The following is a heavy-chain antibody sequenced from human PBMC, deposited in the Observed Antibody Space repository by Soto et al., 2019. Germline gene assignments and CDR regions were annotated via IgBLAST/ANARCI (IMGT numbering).Heavy chain of an antibody. V-gene: IGHV3-30*14. Sequence: GGSLRLSCAASGFTFSNFEMHWVRQAPGKGLEWVSYINTAGRNQYYAASVKGRFTISRDNSKNTLYLQMNSLRAEDTAVYYCARDIRDHHKYYDIDVWGQGTTVTVS. D-gene: IGHD1-20*01. J-gene: IGHJ6*02. CDR1: GFTFSNFE. CDR3: ARDIRDHHKYYDIDV. CDR2: INTAGRNQ.